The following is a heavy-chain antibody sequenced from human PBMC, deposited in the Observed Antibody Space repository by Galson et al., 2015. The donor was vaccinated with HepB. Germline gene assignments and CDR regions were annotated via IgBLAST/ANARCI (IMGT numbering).Heavy chain of an antibody. CDR2: FFYSGNT. CDR1: GASISTSASY. D-gene: IGHD1-26*01. J-gene: IGHJ5*02. CDR3: ARGRQGIYVGRFDP. Sequence: ETLSLTCTVSGASISTSASYWGWVRQPPGKGLEWIGTFFYSGNTEYNPSLLSRVTIAVDASNNQFSLNLTSVNAADTAVYYCARGRQGIYVGRFDPWGQGIPVTVSS. V-gene: IGHV4-39*07.